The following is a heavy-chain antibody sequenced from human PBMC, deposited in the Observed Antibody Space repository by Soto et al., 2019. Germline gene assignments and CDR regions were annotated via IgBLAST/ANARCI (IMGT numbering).Heavy chain of an antibody. CDR3: AFPATADFDY. Sequence: QVQLQESGPGLVKPSGTLSLTCAVSGGSISSTNCWTWVRQSPGRGLEWIGEIYHCGTANYSPSLKSRVNIAVDMSTNHLSLTLISVTAADTAVYYCAFPATADFDYWGKGILVTVSS. D-gene: IGHD6-13*01. V-gene: IGHV4-4*02. CDR2: IYHCGTA. CDR1: GGSISSTNC. J-gene: IGHJ4*02.